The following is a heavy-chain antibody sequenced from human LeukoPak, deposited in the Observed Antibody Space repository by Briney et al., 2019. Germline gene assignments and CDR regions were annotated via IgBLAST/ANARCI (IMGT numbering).Heavy chain of an antibody. CDR3: ARVGRVGPSDYGMDV. CDR1: GGSISSYY. Sequence: SETLSLTCTVSGGSISSYYRSWIRQPAGKGLEWIGRIYSSGSTNYNPSLKSRVTMSVDTSKNQFSLKLSSVTAADTAVYYCARVGRVGPSDYGMDVWGQGTTVTVSS. V-gene: IGHV4-4*07. J-gene: IGHJ6*02. CDR2: IYSSGST. D-gene: IGHD3-10*01.